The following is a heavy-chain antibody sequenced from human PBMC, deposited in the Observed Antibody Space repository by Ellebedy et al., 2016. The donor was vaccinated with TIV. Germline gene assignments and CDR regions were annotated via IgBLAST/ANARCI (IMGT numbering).Heavy chain of an antibody. D-gene: IGHD6-19*01. J-gene: IGHJ5*02. CDR2: IYYSGST. Sequence: SETLSLTXTVSGGSISRYYWGWIRQPPGKGLEWIGSIYYSGSTYYNPSLKSRVTISVDTSKNQFSLKLSSVTAADTAVYYCARGRRAVASNWFNPWGQGTLVTVSS. V-gene: IGHV4-39*07. CDR3: ARGRRAVASNWFNP. CDR1: GGSISRYY.